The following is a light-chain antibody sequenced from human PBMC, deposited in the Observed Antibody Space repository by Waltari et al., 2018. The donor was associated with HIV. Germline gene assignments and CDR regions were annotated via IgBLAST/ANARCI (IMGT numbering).Light chain of an antibody. J-gene: IGLJ3*02. CDR2: EVT. CDR3: SSYGDSLRVL. Sequence: QSALTQPPSAPGSLGPSVTISCTGSSSDIGAYDSVSWFQQHPRSAPKLLLYEVTRRPSSVSDRFSGSRSGSTAFLTVAGLQPDDEATYFCSSYGDSLRVLFGGGTNVTVL. V-gene: IGLV2-8*01. CDR1: SSDIGAYDS.